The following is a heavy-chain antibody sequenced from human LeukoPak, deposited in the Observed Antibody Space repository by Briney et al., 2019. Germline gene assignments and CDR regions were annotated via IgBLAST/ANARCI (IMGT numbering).Heavy chain of an antibody. V-gene: IGHV3-30*18. CDR1: GFTFSSYG. CDR3: AKDGAVAATTNFDY. Sequence: PGGSLRLSCAASGFTFSSYGMHWVRQAPGKGPEWVAVISYDGSNKYYADSVKGRFTISRDNSKNTLYLQMNSLRAEDTAVYYCAKDGAVAATTNFDYWGQGTLVTVSS. CDR2: ISYDGSNK. D-gene: IGHD6-19*01. J-gene: IGHJ4*02.